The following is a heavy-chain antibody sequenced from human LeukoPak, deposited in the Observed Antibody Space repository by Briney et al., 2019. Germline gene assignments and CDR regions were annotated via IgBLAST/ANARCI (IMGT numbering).Heavy chain of an antibody. CDR2: IYSGGST. J-gene: IGHJ4*02. CDR3: ARAYGSGPSNYCDY. D-gene: IGHD3-10*01. CDR1: GFTVSSNY. Sequence: GGSLRLSCAASGFTVSSNYMSWVRQAPGKGLEWVSVIYSGGSTYYADSVKGRFTISRDNSKNTLYLQMNSLRAEDTAVYYCARAYGSGPSNYCDYWGQGTLVTVSS. V-gene: IGHV3-53*01.